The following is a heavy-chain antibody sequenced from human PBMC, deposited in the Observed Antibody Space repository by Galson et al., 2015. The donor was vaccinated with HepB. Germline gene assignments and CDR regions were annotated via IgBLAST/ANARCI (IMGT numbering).Heavy chain of an antibody. D-gene: IGHD2-8*01. J-gene: IGHJ6*02. Sequence: SLRLSCAASGFTFSSYAMHWVRQAPGKGLEWVAVISYDGSNKYYADSVKGRFTISRDNSKNTLYLQMNSLRAEDTAVYYCANVLMGYYYYGMDVWGQGTTVTVSS. CDR3: ANVLMGYYYYGMDV. V-gene: IGHV3-30-3*01. CDR2: ISYDGSNK. CDR1: GFTFSSYA.